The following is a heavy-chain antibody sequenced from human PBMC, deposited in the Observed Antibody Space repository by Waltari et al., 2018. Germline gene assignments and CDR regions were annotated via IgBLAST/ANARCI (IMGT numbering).Heavy chain of an antibody. Sequence: EVQLLESGGGLVKPGGSLRLSCAASGSSCSSYVWGGVRQAPGKGLEWVSAIRGSGDSTYYADSVKGRCSISRDNSKNTLYLQINNLRAEDTAVYYCAKDTDCGGDCSWYYFDYWGQGTLVTVSS. J-gene: IGHJ4*02. D-gene: IGHD2-21*02. CDR2: IRGSGDST. CDR1: GSSCSSYV. CDR3: AKDTDCGGDCSWYYFDY. V-gene: IGHV3-23*01.